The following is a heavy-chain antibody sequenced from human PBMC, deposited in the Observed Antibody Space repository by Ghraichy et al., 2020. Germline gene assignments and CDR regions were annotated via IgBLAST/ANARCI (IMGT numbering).Heavy chain of an antibody. CDR1: GDTVSNNMVG. D-gene: IGHD3-10*01. V-gene: IGHV6-1*01. J-gene: IGHJ4*02. CDR3: ARGAEGVFDY. CDR2: TYYRSRRYN. Sequence: SQTLSLTCAISGDTVSNNMVGWNWLRQSPSRGLEWLGRTYYRSRRYNDYAVSVKSRITIDPDTSKNQFSLQLNSVTPEDTAVYYCARGAEGVFDYWGQGTLVAVSS.